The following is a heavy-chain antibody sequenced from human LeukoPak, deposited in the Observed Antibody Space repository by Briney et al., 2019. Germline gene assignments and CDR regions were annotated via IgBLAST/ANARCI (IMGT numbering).Heavy chain of an antibody. D-gene: IGHD2-8*01. V-gene: IGHV1-2*02. CDR3: ARDLGYIVLMVYAADAFDI. Sequence: ASVKVSCKASGYTFTGYYMHWVRQAPGQGLEWMGWINPNRGGTNYAQKFQGRVTMTRDTSISTAYMEMSRLRSDDTAVYYCARDLGYIVLMVYAADAFDIWGQGTMVTVSS. CDR2: INPNRGGT. J-gene: IGHJ3*02. CDR1: GYTFTGYY.